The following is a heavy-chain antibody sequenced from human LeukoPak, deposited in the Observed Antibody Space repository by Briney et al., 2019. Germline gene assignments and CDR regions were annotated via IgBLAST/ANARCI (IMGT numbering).Heavy chain of an antibody. Sequence: GGSLRLSCAASGFTFDDCAMHWVRQAPGKGLEWVSGISWNSGSIGYADSVKGRFTISRDNAKNSLYLQMNSLRAEDTALYYCAKSRDCSSTSCFDEAFDYWGQGTLVTVSS. J-gene: IGHJ4*02. CDR3: AKSRDCSSTSCFDEAFDY. CDR1: GFTFDDCA. D-gene: IGHD2-2*01. V-gene: IGHV3-9*01. CDR2: ISWNSGSI.